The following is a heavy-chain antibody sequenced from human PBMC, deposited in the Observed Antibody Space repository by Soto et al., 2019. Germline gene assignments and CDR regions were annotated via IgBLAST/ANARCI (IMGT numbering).Heavy chain of an antibody. CDR1: GGSISTFH. CDR3: VRWVGHFDF. D-gene: IGHD1-26*01. J-gene: IGHJ4*02. Sequence: QVQLQESGPGLVKPSETLSLTCSVSGGSISTFHWSWIRQPPGKGPEWIGYVYYTGSTNYNPSFTSRVTISVETSKNQFSLKLTSVTAADTAVYYCVRWVGHFDFWGQGTLVTVSS. V-gene: IGHV4-59*03. CDR2: VYYTGST.